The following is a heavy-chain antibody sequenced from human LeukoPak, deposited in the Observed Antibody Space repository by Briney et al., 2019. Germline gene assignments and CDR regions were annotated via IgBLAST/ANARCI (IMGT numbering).Heavy chain of an antibody. V-gene: IGHV4-39*02. Sequence: PSETLSLTCTVSGGSISSSSYYWGWIRQPPGKGLEWIGSIYYSGSTYYNPSLKSRVTISVDTSKNQFSLKLSSVTAADTAVYYCARDGIADYDFWSGRSGYYYYMDVWGKGTTVTVSS. CDR1: GGSISSSSYY. CDR3: ARDGIADYDFWSGRSGYYYYMDV. J-gene: IGHJ6*03. D-gene: IGHD3-3*01. CDR2: IYYSGST.